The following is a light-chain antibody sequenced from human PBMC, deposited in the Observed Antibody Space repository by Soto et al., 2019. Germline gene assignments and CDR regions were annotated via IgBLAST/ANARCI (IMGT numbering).Light chain of an antibody. Sequence: QSVLTQPASVSGSPGQSITISCTGTNSDVGSHNFVSWYQQYPGKAPKLLIYEASKRPSGLSNRFSGSKSGNTASLTISGLQAEDEADYSCCSLTNGATWVFGGGTKLTVL. CDR3: CSLTNGATWV. CDR1: NSDVGSHNF. CDR2: EAS. J-gene: IGLJ3*02. V-gene: IGLV2-23*01.